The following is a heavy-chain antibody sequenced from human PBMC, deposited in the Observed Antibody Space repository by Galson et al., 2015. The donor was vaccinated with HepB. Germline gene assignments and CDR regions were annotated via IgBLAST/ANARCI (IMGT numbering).Heavy chain of an antibody. CDR2: ISTGSSTK. D-gene: IGHD6-25*01. CDR1: GFTFSSYG. Sequence: SLRLSCAASGFTFSSYGMSWVRQAPGKGLEWVSYISTGSSTKYYADSVKGRLTISRDNAKSSLYLQLSSLRPEDTAVYYCAKYRVAAAGTPLDAFDIWGQGTMVTVSS. CDR3: AKYRVAAAGTPLDAFDI. J-gene: IGHJ3*02. V-gene: IGHV3-48*01.